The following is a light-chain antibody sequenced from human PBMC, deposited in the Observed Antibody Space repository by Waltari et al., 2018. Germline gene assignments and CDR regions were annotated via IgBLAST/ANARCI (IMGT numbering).Light chain of an antibody. V-gene: IGKV3-15*01. CDR3: QQYKRWPPVT. J-gene: IGKJ5*01. CDR2: DAS. CDR1: QSVDTP. Sequence: DIVLTQSPAALSVSPGDTATLSCRAGQSVDTPLAWYQQKPGQPPRLLIYDASTRATGVSTRFSGSGSGTEFTLTISSLQSEDFGVYYCQQYKRWPPVTFGQGTRLEIK.